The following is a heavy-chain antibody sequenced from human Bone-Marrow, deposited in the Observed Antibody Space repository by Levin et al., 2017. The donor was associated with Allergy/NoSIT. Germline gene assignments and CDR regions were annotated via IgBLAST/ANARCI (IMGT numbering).Heavy chain of an antibody. D-gene: IGHD6-19*01. Sequence: GGSLRLSCAASGFTFSNYEMNWVRQAPGKGVEWVSYISSSGNTIYYADSVKGRFTISRDNAKNSLYLQMSSLRAEDTAVYYCARDGDSSGWFYFDYWGQGTLVTVSS. CDR1: GFTFSNYE. J-gene: IGHJ4*02. CDR3: ARDGDSSGWFYFDY. V-gene: IGHV3-48*03. CDR2: ISSSGNTI.